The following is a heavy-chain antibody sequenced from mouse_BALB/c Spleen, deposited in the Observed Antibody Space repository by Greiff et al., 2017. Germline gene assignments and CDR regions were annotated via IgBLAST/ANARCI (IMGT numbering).Heavy chain of an antibody. CDR1: GFSLTSYG. J-gene: IGHJ3*01. CDR2: IWSGGST. CDR3: ARNSYDYDWFAY. V-gene: IGHV2-2*02. D-gene: IGHD2-4*01. Sequence: VQLQQSGPGLVQPSQSLSITCTASGFSLTSYGVHWVRQSPGKGLEWLGVIWSGGSTDYNAAFISRLSISKDNSKSQVFFKMNSLQANDTAIYYCARNSYDYDWFAYWGQGTLVTVSA.